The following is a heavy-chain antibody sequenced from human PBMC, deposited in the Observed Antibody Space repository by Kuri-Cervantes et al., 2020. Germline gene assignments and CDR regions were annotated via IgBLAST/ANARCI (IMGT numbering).Heavy chain of an antibody. V-gene: IGHV4-31*03. D-gene: IGHD6-19*01. CDR2: IYYSGST. J-gene: IGHJ4*02. Sequence: SETLSLTCTVSGSSLSSVGYYWSWIRQHPGKGLEWIGYIYYSGSTYYNPSLKSRVTISVDTSKNQFSLKLRSVTAADTAAYYCARGFSSGRGAFDYWGQGTLVTVSS. CDR3: ARGFSSGRGAFDY. CDR1: GSSLSSVGYY.